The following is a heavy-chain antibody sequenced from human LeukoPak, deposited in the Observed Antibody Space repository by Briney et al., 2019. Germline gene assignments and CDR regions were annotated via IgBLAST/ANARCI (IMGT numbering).Heavy chain of an antibody. V-gene: IGHV3-48*04. D-gene: IGHD3-9*01. J-gene: IGHJ4*02. CDR2: ISSSSSTI. CDR3: ARDQDRFDWSSKAKTFDY. Sequence: GGSLRLSCAASGFTFSSYSMNWVRQAPGKGLEWVSYISSSSSTIYYADSVKGRFTISRDNAKNSLYLQMNSLRAEDTAVYYCARDQDRFDWSSKAKTFDYWGQGTLVTVSS. CDR1: GFTFSSYS.